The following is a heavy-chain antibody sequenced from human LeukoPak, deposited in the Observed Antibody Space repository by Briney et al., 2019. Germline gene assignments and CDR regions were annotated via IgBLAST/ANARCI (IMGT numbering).Heavy chain of an antibody. CDR1: GYTFTGYY. Sequence: GASVKVSCKASGYTFTGYYMHWVRQAPGQGLEWMGWINPNSGGTNYAQKFQGRVTMTRDTSISTAYMELSRLRSDDTAVYYCARGKNYYDSSGLRVAWFDPWGQGTLVTVSS. J-gene: IGHJ5*02. D-gene: IGHD3-22*01. CDR3: ARGKNYYDSSGLRVAWFDP. CDR2: INPNSGGT. V-gene: IGHV1-2*02.